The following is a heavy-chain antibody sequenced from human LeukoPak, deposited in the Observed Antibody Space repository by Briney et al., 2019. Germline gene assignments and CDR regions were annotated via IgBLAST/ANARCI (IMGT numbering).Heavy chain of an antibody. CDR1: GYTFTSYG. D-gene: IGHD3-10*01. J-gene: IGHJ3*02. Sequence: GSVKVSCKASGYTFTSYGISWVRQAPGQGLEWMGWISAYNGNTNYAQKLQGRVTITRDTSASTAYMELSSLRSEDTAVYYCARGLLWFGESMGADAFDIWGQGTMVTVSS. V-gene: IGHV1-18*01. CDR2: ISAYNGNT. CDR3: ARGLLWFGESMGADAFDI.